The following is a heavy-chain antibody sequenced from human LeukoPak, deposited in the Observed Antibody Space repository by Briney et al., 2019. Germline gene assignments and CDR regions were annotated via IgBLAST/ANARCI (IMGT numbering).Heavy chain of an antibody. Sequence: PGGSLRLSCAASGFIFTNYNLNWVRLAPGKGLEWISSITSSSYMFYSDSVKGRFTISRDNTKNLLYLQMNSLRPEDTAVYYCARDRYFSDSSGYPYDIWGQGTMVTVSS. CDR3: ARDRYFSDSSGYPYDI. V-gene: IGHV3-21*01. D-gene: IGHD3-22*01. CDR2: ITSSSYM. CDR1: GFIFTNYN. J-gene: IGHJ3*02.